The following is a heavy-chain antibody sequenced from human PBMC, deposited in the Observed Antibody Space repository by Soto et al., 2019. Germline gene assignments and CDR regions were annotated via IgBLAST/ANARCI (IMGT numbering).Heavy chain of an antibody. Sequence: ASVKVSCKASRSTFTNFYLHWVRQAPGQRPEWMGWINNGGGTIYAQKFQGRLTMTRDTSITTAYMELSRLSSDDTAFYYCATSSDWSHLLDYWGQGTLVTVHS. CDR1: RSTFTNFY. CDR3: ATSSDWSHLLDY. CDR2: INNGGGT. V-gene: IGHV1-2*02. J-gene: IGHJ4*02. D-gene: IGHD6-19*01.